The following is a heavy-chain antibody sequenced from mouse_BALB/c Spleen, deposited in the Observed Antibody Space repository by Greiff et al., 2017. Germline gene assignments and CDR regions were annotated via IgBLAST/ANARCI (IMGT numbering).Heavy chain of an antibody. CDR1: GFTFSSYA. CDR3: ARGVADY. J-gene: IGHJ2*01. D-gene: IGHD1-1*01. CDR2: ISSGGSYT. V-gene: IGHV5-9-1*01. Sequence: DVMLVESGGGLVKPGGSLKLSCAASGFTFSSYAMSWVRQTPEKRLEWVATISSGGSYTYYPDSVKGRFTISRDNAKNTLYLQMSSLRSEDTAMYYCARGVADYWGQGTTLTVSS.